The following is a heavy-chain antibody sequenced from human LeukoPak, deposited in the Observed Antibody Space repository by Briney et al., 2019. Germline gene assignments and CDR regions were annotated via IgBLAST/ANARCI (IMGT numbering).Heavy chain of an antibody. Sequence: ASVKVSCKASGYTFTSYDINWVRQATGQGLEGMGWMNPNSGNTGYAQKFQGRVTMTRNTSINTAYMELSSLRSEDTAVYYCARVPFLGYCSSTSCYSEGYYFDYWGQGTLVTVSS. CDR1: GYTFTSYD. CDR3: ARVPFLGYCSSTSCYSEGYYFDY. CDR2: MNPNSGNT. D-gene: IGHD2-2*02. J-gene: IGHJ4*02. V-gene: IGHV1-8*01.